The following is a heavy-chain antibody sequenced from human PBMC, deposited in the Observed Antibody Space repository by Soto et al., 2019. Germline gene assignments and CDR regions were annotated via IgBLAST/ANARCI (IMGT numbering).Heavy chain of an antibody. D-gene: IGHD1-26*01. CDR2: IREDGGAR. Sequence: EAQLVESGGGFVQPGGSLKFSGVASELTFSPSWFSWFGQAPGKGLEWVANIREDGGARFYVDSVQGRFTISRDNAKNSLYLQMNSLRAEDTAVYYCARDGYGGYLDLWGQGTLVTVSS. J-gene: IGHJ4*02. CDR1: ELTFSPSW. CDR3: ARDGYGGYLDL. V-gene: IGHV3-7*04.